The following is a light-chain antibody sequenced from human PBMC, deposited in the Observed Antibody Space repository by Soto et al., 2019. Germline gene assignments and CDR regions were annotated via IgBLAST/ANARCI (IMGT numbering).Light chain of an antibody. J-gene: IGLJ3*02. V-gene: IGLV2-23*01. CDR3: CSYAGIDTFVL. Sequence: QSALTQPASVSGSPGQSITISCTGTSSNVGDYNLVSWYQQHPGKAPKLIIYEGNSRPSGVSSRFSGSKSGNTASLTISGLQAEDEGDDYCCSYAGIDTFVLFGGGTKLTVL. CDR2: EGN. CDR1: SSNVGDYNL.